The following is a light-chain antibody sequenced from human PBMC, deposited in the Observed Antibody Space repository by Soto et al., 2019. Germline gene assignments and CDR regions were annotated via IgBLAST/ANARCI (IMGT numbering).Light chain of an antibody. V-gene: IGKV2-30*02. CDR2: EVS. CDR3: MQGTHWPWM. Sequence: DVVMTQSPLSLPVTLGQPASISCTSSQSLIHCDGSTYLSWFQQRPGQSPRRLIYEVSDRDSGVPDRFSGSGSGTDFTLQISRVEAEDVGVYYCMQGTHWPWMFGQGTEVEIK. J-gene: IGKJ1*01. CDR1: QSLIHCDGSTY.